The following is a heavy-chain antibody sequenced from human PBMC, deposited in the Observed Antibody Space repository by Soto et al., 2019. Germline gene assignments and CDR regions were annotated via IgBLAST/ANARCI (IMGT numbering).Heavy chain of an antibody. J-gene: IGHJ4*02. CDR2: IWHDGSNT. D-gene: IGHD7-27*01. Sequence: QVQLVDSGGGVVQPGRSLRLSCAASGFIFSSFGMHWVRQAPGKGLEWVAHIWHDGSNTYYADSVKGRFTISRDNSRNTLYLQMNSLRAEDTAVYHCVRDLLGSGGHFDYWGQGTLVTVSS. CDR1: GFIFSSFG. V-gene: IGHV3-33*01. CDR3: VRDLLGSGGHFDY.